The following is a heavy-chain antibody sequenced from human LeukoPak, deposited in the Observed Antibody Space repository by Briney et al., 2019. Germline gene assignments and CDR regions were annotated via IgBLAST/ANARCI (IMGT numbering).Heavy chain of an antibody. V-gene: IGHV3-30-3*01. CDR1: GFIFSNYA. CDR3: ARAVICTSTTSCSIRGYYFDC. D-gene: IGHD2-2*01. J-gene: IGHJ4*02. Sequence: PGGSLRLSCAASGFIFSNYAMHWVRQAPGKGLEWVAVMSSDGTNKYYADSVEGRFTVSRDNSKNTLHLQMDSLRAEDTAVYYCARAVICTSTTSCSIRGYYFDCWGQGTPVTVSS. CDR2: MSSDGTNK.